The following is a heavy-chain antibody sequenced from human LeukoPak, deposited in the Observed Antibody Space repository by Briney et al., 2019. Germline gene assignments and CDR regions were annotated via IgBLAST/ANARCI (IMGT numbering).Heavy chain of an antibody. Sequence: PEGSLRLSCAASGFTFSSYEMNWVRQAPGKGLEWVSYISSSGSTIYYADSVKGRFTISRDNAKNSLYLQMNSLRAGDTAVYYCARHEWLTHAFDIWGQGTMVTVSS. CDR3: ARHEWLTHAFDI. J-gene: IGHJ3*02. CDR1: GFTFSSYE. V-gene: IGHV3-48*03. CDR2: ISSSGSTI. D-gene: IGHD3-3*01.